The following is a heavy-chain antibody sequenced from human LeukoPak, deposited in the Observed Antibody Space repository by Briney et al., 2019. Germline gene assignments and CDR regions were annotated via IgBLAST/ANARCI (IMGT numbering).Heavy chain of an antibody. CDR2: IYTSGST. CDR3: ARDGFSNYGDAFDI. V-gene: IGHV4-4*07. CDR1: GGSFSGYY. J-gene: IGHJ3*02. D-gene: IGHD4-11*01. Sequence: SETLSLTCAVYGGSFSGYYWSWIRQPAGKGLEWIGRIYTSGSTNYNPSLKSRVTISVDTSKNQFSLKLSSVTAADTAVYYCARDGFSNYGDAFDIWGQGTMVTVSS.